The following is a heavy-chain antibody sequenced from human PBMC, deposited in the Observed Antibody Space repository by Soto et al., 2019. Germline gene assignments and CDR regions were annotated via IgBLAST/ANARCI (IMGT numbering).Heavy chain of an antibody. Sequence: QVQLVESGGGVVQPGRSLRLSCAASGFTFSTHGMHWVRQAPGKGLEWVAVVSYDGGSKYYADSVKGRFTASRDNSKNTLYLERNSMRTEDTAVYSCAKIYCGGGSCYWFFDLWGRGTLVTVSS. V-gene: IGHV3-30*18. CDR2: VSYDGGSK. CDR1: GFTFSTHG. CDR3: AKIYCGGGSCYWFFDL. D-gene: IGHD2-15*01. J-gene: IGHJ2*01.